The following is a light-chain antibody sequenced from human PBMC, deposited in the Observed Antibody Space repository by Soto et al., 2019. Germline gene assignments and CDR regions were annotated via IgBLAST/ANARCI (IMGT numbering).Light chain of an antibody. CDR3: RSYTSSSTLEV. J-gene: IGLJ1*01. CDR2: DVS. Sequence: QSALTQPASVSGSPGQSITISCTGTSSDVGGYKYVSWYQQHPAKAPKLMIYDVSNRPSGVSNRFSGSKSGNTGSLTISGLQAEDEADYYCRSYTSSSTLEVFGTGTKLTVL. CDR1: SSDVGGYKY. V-gene: IGLV2-14*01.